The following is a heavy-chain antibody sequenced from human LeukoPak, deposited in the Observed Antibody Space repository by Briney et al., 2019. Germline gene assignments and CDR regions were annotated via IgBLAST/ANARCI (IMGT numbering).Heavy chain of an antibody. CDR3: ARGGGVVVPAAPFDP. CDR2: IWYDGSNK. J-gene: IGHJ5*02. V-gene: IGHV3-33*08. D-gene: IGHD2-2*01. CDR1: GFTFNNYG. Sequence: GGSLRLSCAASGFTFNNYGMHWVRQAPGKGLEWVAVIWYDGSNKYYADSVKGRFTISRDNSKNTLYLQMNSLRAEDTAVYYCARGGGVVVPAAPFDPWGQGTLVTVSS.